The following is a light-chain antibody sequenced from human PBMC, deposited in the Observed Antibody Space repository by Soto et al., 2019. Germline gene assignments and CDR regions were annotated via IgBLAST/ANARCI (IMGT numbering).Light chain of an antibody. Sequence: DIVMTQSPLSLPVTPGEPASISCRSSQSLLHRNGYNYLDWYLQKPGQSPQLLIYFGSNRASGVPDRFSGSGSGKDFTLKISRVEAEDVGVYYGMQALQTPPWTFGQGTKVEI. CDR2: FGS. J-gene: IGKJ1*01. CDR1: QSLLHRNGYNY. V-gene: IGKV2-28*01. CDR3: MQALQTPPWT.